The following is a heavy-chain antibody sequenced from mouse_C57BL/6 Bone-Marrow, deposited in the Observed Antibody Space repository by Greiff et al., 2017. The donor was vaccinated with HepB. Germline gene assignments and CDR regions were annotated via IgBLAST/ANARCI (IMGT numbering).Heavy chain of an antibody. V-gene: IGHV2-6-1*01. CDR2: IWSDGST. CDR1: GFSLTSYG. J-gene: IGHJ4*01. CDR3: ARQGLRRDYYAMDY. Sequence: VQLQQSGPGLVAPSQSLSITCTVSGFSLTSYGVHWVRQPPGKGLEWLVVIWSDGSTTYNSALKSRLSISKDNSKSQVFLKMNSLQTDDTAMYYCARQGLRRDYYAMDYWGQGTSVTVSS. D-gene: IGHD2-4*01.